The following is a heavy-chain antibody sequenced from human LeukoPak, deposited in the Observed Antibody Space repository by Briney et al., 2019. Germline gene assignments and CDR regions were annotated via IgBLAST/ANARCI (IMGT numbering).Heavy chain of an antibody. CDR2: ITTGGPNT. Sequence: GGSLRLSCTASGFTFSSYTMSWVRQAPGKGLKWVSTITTGGPNTYYADSVKGRFTISKDNAKNTVYLQMNNLRAEDTAVYYCVSFYETYWGRGTLVTVSS. CDR1: GFTFSSYT. D-gene: IGHD2-2*01. CDR3: VSFYETY. J-gene: IGHJ4*02. V-gene: IGHV3-23*01.